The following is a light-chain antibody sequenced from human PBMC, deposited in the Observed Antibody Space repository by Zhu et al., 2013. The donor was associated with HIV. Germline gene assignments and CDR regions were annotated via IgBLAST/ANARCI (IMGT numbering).Light chain of an antibody. J-gene: IGLJ3*02. CDR1: SSNIGAGYD. CDR2: DNN. CDR3: AAWDDSLSGPV. V-gene: IGLV1-40*01. Sequence: QSVLTQPPSVSGAPGQRVTISCTGNSSNIGAGYDVHWYQQVPGTAPKLLIFDNNNRPSGVPDRFSGSKSGTSASLAITGLQAEDEADYYCAAWDDSLSGPVFGGGTKLTVL.